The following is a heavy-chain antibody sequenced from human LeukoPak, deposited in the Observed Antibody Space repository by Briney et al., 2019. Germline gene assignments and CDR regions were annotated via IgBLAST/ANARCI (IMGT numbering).Heavy chain of an antibody. V-gene: IGHV3-30*18. J-gene: IGHJ5*02. D-gene: IGHD4-17*01. CDR3: AKGARGDTVTSIVGLNWFDP. CDR1: GITFRSYG. Sequence: PGGSLRLSCAASGITFRSYGMHWVRQAPGKGLEWVAVISYDGSHKYYADSVKGRFFISRDNSKNTLYLQMNSLSADDTAVYYCAKGARGDTVTSIVGLNWFDPWGQGTLVTVSS. CDR2: ISYDGSHK.